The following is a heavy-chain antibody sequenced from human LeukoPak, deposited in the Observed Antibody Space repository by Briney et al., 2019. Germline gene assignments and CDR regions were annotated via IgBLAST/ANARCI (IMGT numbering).Heavy chain of an antibody. D-gene: IGHD3-10*01. CDR2: INPNSGGT. Sequence: ASVKISCKASRYTFTGYYMHWVRQAPGQGLEWMGWINPNSGGTNYAQKFQGRVTMTRDTSISTAYMELSRLRSDDTAVYYCARRRTMGYNWFDPWGQGTLVTVSS. CDR1: RYTFTGYY. J-gene: IGHJ5*02. CDR3: ARRRTMGYNWFDP. V-gene: IGHV1-2*02.